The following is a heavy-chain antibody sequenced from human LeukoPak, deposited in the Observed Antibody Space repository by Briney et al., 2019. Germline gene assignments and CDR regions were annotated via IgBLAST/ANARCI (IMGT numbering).Heavy chain of an antibody. J-gene: IGHJ6*02. CDR3: AKPPCTSCYLFRMDV. D-gene: IGHD2-2*01. CDR2: ISGSGGST. Sequence: GGSLRLSCAVSGFIFSNYAMSWVRQAPGKGLEWVSTISGSGGSTYDADFVKGRFTISRDNSKNTLYLQMNSLRAGDTAVYYCAKPPCTSCYLFRMDVWGQGTTVTVSS. V-gene: IGHV3-23*01. CDR1: GFIFSNYA.